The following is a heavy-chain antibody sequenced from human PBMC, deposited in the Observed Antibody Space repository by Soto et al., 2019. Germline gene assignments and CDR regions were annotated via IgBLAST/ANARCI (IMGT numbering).Heavy chain of an antibody. CDR1: EFTFSDYW. Sequence: ESGGGLVQPGGSLRLSCAASEFTFSDYWMNWVRQAPGKGLEWVASINQDGGDKKFVDSVKGRFTISRDNAKNSLYLQMASLRADDTAVYYCARDGVAPGLYFDFWGQGALVTVSS. V-gene: IGHV3-7*05. CDR3: ARDGVAPGLYFDF. CDR2: INQDGGDK. J-gene: IGHJ4*02. D-gene: IGHD6-13*01.